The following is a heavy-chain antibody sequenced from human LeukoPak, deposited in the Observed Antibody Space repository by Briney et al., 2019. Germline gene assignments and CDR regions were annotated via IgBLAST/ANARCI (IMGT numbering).Heavy chain of an antibody. CDR2: IKSNPDGGTA. J-gene: IGHJ4*02. CDR1: GFIFHNAW. Sequence: PGGSLRLSCAASGFIFHNAWMTWVRQAPGKGLEWVGRIKSNPDGGTADYAAPAKGRFIISRDDSKNTLYLQLNSLKTEDTAVYYCTTLSYDVHYWGQGTLVTVSS. CDR3: TTLSYDVHY. D-gene: IGHD3-3*01. V-gene: IGHV3-15*05.